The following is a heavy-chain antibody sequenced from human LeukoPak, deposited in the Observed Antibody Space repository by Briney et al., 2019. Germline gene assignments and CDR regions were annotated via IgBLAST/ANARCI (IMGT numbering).Heavy chain of an antibody. Sequence: SETLSLTCTVSGGSISSSSYYWGWIRQPPGKELEWIGSIYYRGDTYYNPSLKSRVTISVDTSKSQFSLKLNSVTAADTAVYYCARHLYDRSGYYYPGAFDIWGQGTMVTVSS. D-gene: IGHD3-22*01. V-gene: IGHV4-39*01. CDR3: ARHLYDRSGYYYPGAFDI. J-gene: IGHJ3*02. CDR2: IYYRGDT. CDR1: GGSISSSSYY.